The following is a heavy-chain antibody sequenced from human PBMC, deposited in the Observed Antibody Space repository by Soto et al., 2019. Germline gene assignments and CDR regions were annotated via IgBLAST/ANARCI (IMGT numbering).Heavy chain of an antibody. CDR3: ARVSYGDPTNIYWYFDL. D-gene: IGHD4-17*01. Sequence: QVQLQESGPGLVKPSETLSLTCTVSGGSISSSFWWSWVRQAPGKGLEWIGEMYERGSTNYNPSLNSRVSISVDKSKIQFSLRVNSVPAADTAVYYCARVSYGDPTNIYWYFDLWVRGTLVTVSS. J-gene: IGHJ2*01. CDR1: GGSISSSFW. V-gene: IGHV4-4*02. CDR2: MYERGST.